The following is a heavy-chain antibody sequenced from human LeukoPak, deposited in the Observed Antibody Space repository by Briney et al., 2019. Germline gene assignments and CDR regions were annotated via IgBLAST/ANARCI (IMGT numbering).Heavy chain of an antibody. V-gene: IGHV3-21*06. D-gene: IGHD2-21*02. CDR2: ISFTSSI. CDR3: AREQTRGGDLDY. J-gene: IGHJ4*02. Sequence: GGSLRLSCAASGFTFSTYSMNWVRQAPGKGLEWVSSISFTSSIFYAHSVKGRFTISRDNAKNSVHLQMYSLRAEDTAVYYCAREQTRGGDLDYWGQGALVTVSS. CDR1: GFTFSTYS.